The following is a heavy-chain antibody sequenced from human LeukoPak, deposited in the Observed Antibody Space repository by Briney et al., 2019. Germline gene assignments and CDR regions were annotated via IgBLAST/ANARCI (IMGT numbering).Heavy chain of an antibody. J-gene: IGHJ6*03. V-gene: IGHV4-4*07. D-gene: IGHD3-10*01. CDR3: ARADYGSGTYYYYYYMDV. CDR1: SGSISNYY. CDR2: IYTSGST. Sequence: SETLSLTCTVSSGSISNYYWSWIRQPAGKGLEWIGRIYTSGSTNYNPSLKSRVTISVDTSKNQFSLKLSSVTAADTAVYYCARADYGSGTYYYYYYMDVWGKGTTVTISS.